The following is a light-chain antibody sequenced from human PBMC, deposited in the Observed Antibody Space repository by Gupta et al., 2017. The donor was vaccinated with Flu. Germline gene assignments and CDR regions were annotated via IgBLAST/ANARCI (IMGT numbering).Light chain of an antibody. Sequence: SSANSGNNDVSWYQQFPGTAPKLLIYENDRRPSGFPDRFSGSKSGTSATLDITGLQTGDEADYYCGTWDSSLSTVVFGGGTKLTVL. CDR3: GTWDSSLSTVV. V-gene: IGLV1-51*02. J-gene: IGLJ3*02. CDR2: END. CDR1: SANSGNND.